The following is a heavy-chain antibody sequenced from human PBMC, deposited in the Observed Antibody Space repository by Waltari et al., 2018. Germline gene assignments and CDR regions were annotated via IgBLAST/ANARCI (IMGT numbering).Heavy chain of an antibody. CDR1: GGSISSSSYY. J-gene: IGHJ5*02. Sequence: QLQLQESGPGLVKPSETLSLTCTVSGGSISSSSYYWGWIRQPPGKGLEWIGRIYYSGSTYYNPSLKSRVTISVDTSKNQFSLNLSSVTAADTAVYYCARVKAARLNWFDPWGQGTLVTVSS. CDR3: ARVKAARLNWFDP. D-gene: IGHD6-6*01. V-gene: IGHV4-39*07. CDR2: IYYSGST.